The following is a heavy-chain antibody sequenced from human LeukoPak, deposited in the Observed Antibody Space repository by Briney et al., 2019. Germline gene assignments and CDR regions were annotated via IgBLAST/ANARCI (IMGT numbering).Heavy chain of an antibody. D-gene: IGHD4-23*01. CDR1: GFTFSGSA. CDR3: TGNYGGNWAFFDY. V-gene: IGHV3-73*01. Sequence: GGSLKPSCAASGFTFSGSAMHWVRQASGKGLEWVGRIRSKANSYATAYAASVKGRFTISRDDSKNTAYLQMNSLKTEDMAVYYCTGNYGGNWAFFDYWGQGTLVTVSS. CDR2: IRSKANSYAT. J-gene: IGHJ4*02.